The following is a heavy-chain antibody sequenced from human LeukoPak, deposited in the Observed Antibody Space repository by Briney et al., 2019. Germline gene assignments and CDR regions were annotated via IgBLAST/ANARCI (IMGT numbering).Heavy chain of an antibody. Sequence: GGSLRLSCAASGFTFSKYAMSWVRQAPGKGLECVSGISGSGGSTYYADSVKGRFTTSRDNSKNTLYLQMNSLRVEDTAVFYCAKGAAAAGIFDYWGQGTLVTVSS. CDR3: AKGAAAAGIFDY. J-gene: IGHJ4*02. D-gene: IGHD6-13*01. CDR1: GFTFSKYA. V-gene: IGHV3-23*01. CDR2: ISGSGGST.